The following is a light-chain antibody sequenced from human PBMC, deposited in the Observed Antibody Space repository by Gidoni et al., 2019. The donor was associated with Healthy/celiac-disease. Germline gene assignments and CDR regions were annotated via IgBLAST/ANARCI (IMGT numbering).Light chain of an antibody. Sequence: PGQRVTISCTESSSNIGAGYDVHWYQQLPGTAPKLLIYGTSNRPQGVPDRFSVSKSGTSASLSITGLQAEDEAYYYCQSYDSSLSGWVFGGGTKLTVL. V-gene: IGLV1-40*01. J-gene: IGLJ3*02. CDR1: SSNIGAGYD. CDR2: GTS. CDR3: QSYDSSLSGWV.